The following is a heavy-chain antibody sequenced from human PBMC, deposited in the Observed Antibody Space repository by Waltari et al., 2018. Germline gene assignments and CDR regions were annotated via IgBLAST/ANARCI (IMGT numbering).Heavy chain of an antibody. CDR2: IYPGDSDI. D-gene: IGHD1-1*01. Sequence: EVQLVQSGAEVRKPGASLKISCQGSGFNFATNWIAWVRQMPGKGLEWMGVIYPGDSDIRYSPSFQGHVTISADKSINTAYLQWSSLKASDTSFYFCARGKQLFDYWGQGTLVTVSS. CDR3: ARGKQLFDY. CDR1: GFNFATNW. V-gene: IGHV5-51*01. J-gene: IGHJ4*02.